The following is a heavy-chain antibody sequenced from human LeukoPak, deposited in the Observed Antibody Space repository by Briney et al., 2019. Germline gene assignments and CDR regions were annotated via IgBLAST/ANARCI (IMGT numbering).Heavy chain of an antibody. Sequence: SETLSLTCTVSGGSISSGGYYWSWIRQHPGKGLEWIGYIYYSGSTYYNPSLKSRVTISVDTSKNQFSLKLSSVTAADTAVYYCARIPMYYDFWSGFDYWGQGTLVTVSS. CDR1: GGSISSGGYY. J-gene: IGHJ4*02. CDR2: IYYSGST. CDR3: ARIPMYYDFWSGFDY. V-gene: IGHV4-31*03. D-gene: IGHD3-3*01.